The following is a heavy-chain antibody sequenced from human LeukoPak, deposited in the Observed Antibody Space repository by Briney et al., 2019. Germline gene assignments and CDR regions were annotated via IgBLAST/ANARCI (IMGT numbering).Heavy chain of an antibody. V-gene: IGHV4-34*01. CDR3: ARRSFYYDSSGSDY. J-gene: IGHJ4*02. D-gene: IGHD3-22*01. Sequence: SETLSLTCGVYGGSLGGYYWSWIRQPPGKGLEWIGEINHSGSTNYNPSLKSRVTMSVDTSKNQFSLKLSSVTAADTAIYYCARRSFYYDSSGSDYWGQGTLVTVSS. CDR1: GGSLGGYY. CDR2: INHSGST.